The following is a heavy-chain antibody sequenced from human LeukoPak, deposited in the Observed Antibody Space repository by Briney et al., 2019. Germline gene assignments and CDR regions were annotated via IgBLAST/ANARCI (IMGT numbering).Heavy chain of an antibody. CDR2: INPNSGGT. Sequence: VASVKVSCKASGYTFTGYYMHWVRQAPGQGLEWMGWINPNSGGTNYAQKFQGRVTMTRDTSISTAYMELSRLRSDDTAVYYCARGDKAAAGAFDYWGQGTLVTVSS. D-gene: IGHD6-13*01. J-gene: IGHJ4*02. CDR3: ARGDKAAAGAFDY. CDR1: GYTFTGYY. V-gene: IGHV1-2*02.